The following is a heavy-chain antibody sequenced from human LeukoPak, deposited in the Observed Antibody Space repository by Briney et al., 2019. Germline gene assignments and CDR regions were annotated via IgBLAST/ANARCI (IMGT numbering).Heavy chain of an antibody. CDR3: AKREYNFWSGYFF. Sequence: PGGSLRLSCAASGFTFSSYAMTRVRQAPGKGLEWVSSINDSGGSTYYADSVKGRFTISRDNSKNTLYLQMNSLRAEDTAVYYCAKREYNFWSGYFFWGQGTLVTVSS. V-gene: IGHV3-23*01. D-gene: IGHD3-3*01. CDR2: INDSGGST. J-gene: IGHJ4*02. CDR1: GFTFSSYA.